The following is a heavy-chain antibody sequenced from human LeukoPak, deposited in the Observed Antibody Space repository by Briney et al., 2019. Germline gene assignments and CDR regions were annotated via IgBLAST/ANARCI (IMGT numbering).Heavy chain of an antibody. D-gene: IGHD5-12*01. Sequence: GASVKVSCKASGYTFTSYGISWVRQAPGQGLEWMGWISAYNGNTNYAQKLQGRVTMTTDTSTSTAYMERRSLRSDDTAVYYCAKTVFIVATTGPLDYWGQGTLVTVSS. CDR1: GYTFTSYG. CDR3: AKTVFIVATTGPLDY. CDR2: ISAYNGNT. V-gene: IGHV1-18*01. J-gene: IGHJ4*02.